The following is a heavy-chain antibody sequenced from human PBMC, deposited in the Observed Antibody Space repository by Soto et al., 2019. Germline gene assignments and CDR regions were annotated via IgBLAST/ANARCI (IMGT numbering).Heavy chain of an antibody. CDR3: ARDYGSGSGYYYYGMDV. D-gene: IGHD3-10*01. V-gene: IGHV3-21*01. Sequence: PGGSLRLSCAASGFPFSSYSMNWARQAPGKGLEWVSSISSSSSYIYYADSVKGRFTISRDNAKNSLYLQMNSLRAEDTAVYYCARDYGSGSGYYYYGMDVWGQGTTVTVSS. J-gene: IGHJ6*02. CDR1: GFPFSSYS. CDR2: ISSSSSYI.